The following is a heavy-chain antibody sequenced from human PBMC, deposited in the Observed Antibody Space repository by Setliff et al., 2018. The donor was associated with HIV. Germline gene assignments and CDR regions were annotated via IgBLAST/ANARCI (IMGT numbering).Heavy chain of an antibody. D-gene: IGHD5-18*01. J-gene: IGHJ3*01. CDR1: GGSFSGHQ. CDR2: INHSGST. CDR3: AREWSYGAFDTFDV. Sequence: SETLSLTCAVYGGSFSGHQWSWIRQPPGEGLEWIGEINHSGSTNYNPSLKTRVTIMVDTSKNQFSLKLGSVTAADTAVYYCAREWSYGAFDTFDVWGQGTMVTVSS. V-gene: IGHV4-34*01.